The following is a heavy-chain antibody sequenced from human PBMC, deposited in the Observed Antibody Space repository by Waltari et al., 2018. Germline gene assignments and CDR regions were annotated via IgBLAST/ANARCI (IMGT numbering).Heavy chain of an antibody. CDR2: INPYTGHT. CDR1: GYSFTGHD. J-gene: IGHJ5*02. D-gene: IGHD3-10*01. V-gene: IGHV1-8*02. CDR3: ARFEVRGIMGP. Sequence: QMQLVQSGAEVKKPGASVEVSCKASGYSFTGHDVNRARPDINWVRQAGGQGLEWLGSINPYTGHTDYAENFQGRISMTMNTAKNTVYMELARLTPDDTAVYYCARFEVRGIMGPWGQGTQVIVSS.